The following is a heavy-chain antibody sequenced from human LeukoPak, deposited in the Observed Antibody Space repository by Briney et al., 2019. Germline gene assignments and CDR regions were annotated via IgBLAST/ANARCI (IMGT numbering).Heavy chain of an antibody. Sequence: SETLSLTCTYSGDSISSPSYHWHWIRQSPGKGLEWVASVYFNGDTYYNPSLKSRVTISVDTSKNQFSLKLSSVTAADTAVYYCARNLGRIAARPRWFDPWGQGTLVTVSS. CDR3: ARNLGRIAARPRWFDP. CDR1: GDSISSPSYH. V-gene: IGHV4-39*07. J-gene: IGHJ5*02. CDR2: VYFNGDT. D-gene: IGHD6-6*01.